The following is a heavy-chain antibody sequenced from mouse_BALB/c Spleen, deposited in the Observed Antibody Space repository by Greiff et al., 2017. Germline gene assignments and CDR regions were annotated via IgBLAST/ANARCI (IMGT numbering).Heavy chain of an antibody. CDR1: GYSFTGYT. V-gene: IGHV1-26*01. D-gene: IGHD1-1*01. Sequence: LMEPGASMKISCKASGYSFTGYTMNWVKQSHGKNLEWIGLINPYNGGTSYNQKFKGKATLTVDKSSSTAYMELLSLTSEDSAVYYCARELLQTGAMDYWGQGTSVTVSS. J-gene: IGHJ4*01. CDR2: INPYNGGT. CDR3: ARELLQTGAMDY.